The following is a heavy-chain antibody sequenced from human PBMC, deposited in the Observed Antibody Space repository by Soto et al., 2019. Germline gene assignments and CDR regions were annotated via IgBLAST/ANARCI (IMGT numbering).Heavy chain of an antibody. V-gene: IGHV3-23*01. J-gene: IGHJ6*01. Sequence: EVRLLESGGGLVQPGGPLRLSCAAPGFTFSSNAMSWVRQAPGKGLEWVSTIIGSGGSANYADSVKGRFTIARDSSKNTLYLQMNSLRADDTAVYYCARHILITILGYYYGMAVWGQGTTVTVSS. CDR2: IIGSGGSA. CDR3: ARHILITILGYYYGMAV. D-gene: IGHD3-9*01. CDR1: GFTFSSNA.